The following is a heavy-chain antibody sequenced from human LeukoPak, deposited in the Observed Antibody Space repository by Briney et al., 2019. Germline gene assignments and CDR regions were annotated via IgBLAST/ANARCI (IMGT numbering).Heavy chain of an antibody. CDR1: GGSISSSSYY. J-gene: IGHJ4*02. CDR3: ARVTGIAVAGSIDY. V-gene: IGHV4-39*07. D-gene: IGHD6-19*01. CDR2: IYYSGST. Sequence: SETLSLTCTVSGGSISSSSYYWGWIRQPPGKGLEWIGSIYYSGSTYYNPSLKSRVTISVDTSKNQFSLKLSSVTAADTAVYYCARVTGIAVAGSIDYWGQGTLVTVSS.